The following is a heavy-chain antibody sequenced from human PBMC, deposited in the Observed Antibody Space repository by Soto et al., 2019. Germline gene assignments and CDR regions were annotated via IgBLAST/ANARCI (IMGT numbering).Heavy chain of an antibody. CDR3: ARDSSGWYDY. J-gene: IGHJ4*02. V-gene: IGHV4-31*03. CDR2: IYYSGST. Sequence: SQTLSLTCTVSGGSISSRGYYRSWIRQHPGKGLEWIGYIYYSGSTYYNPSLKSRVTISVDTSKNQFSLKLSSVTAADTAVYYCARDSSGWYDYWGQGTLVTVSS. D-gene: IGHD6-19*01. CDR1: GGSISSRGYY.